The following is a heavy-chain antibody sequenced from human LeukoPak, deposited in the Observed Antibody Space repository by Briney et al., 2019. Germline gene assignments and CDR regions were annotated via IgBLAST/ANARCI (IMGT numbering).Heavy chain of an antibody. CDR3: ARSPMVRGGLDV. Sequence: ASVKVSCKASGYTFTSYDINWVQQATGQGLEWMGWMNPNSGNTGYAQKFQGRVTMTRNTSISTAYMELSSLRSEDTAVYYCARSPMVRGGLDVWGQGTTVTVSS. CDR1: GYTFTSYD. CDR2: MNPNSGNT. D-gene: IGHD3-10*01. J-gene: IGHJ6*02. V-gene: IGHV1-8*01.